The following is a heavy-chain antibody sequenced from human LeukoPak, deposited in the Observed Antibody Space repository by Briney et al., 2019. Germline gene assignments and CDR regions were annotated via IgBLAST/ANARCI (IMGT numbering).Heavy chain of an antibody. CDR3: AKGLTGSGDSPYYCGMDV. Sequence: GGSLRLSCAASGFTFSSYAMRWVRQAPGKGLEWVSAICGSGGSTYYADSVKGRFTISRDNSKNTLYLQMNSLRAEDTAVYYCAKGLTGSGDSPYYCGMDVWGKGTTVTVSS. CDR1: GFTFSSYA. J-gene: IGHJ6*04. CDR2: ICGSGGST. V-gene: IGHV3-23*01. D-gene: IGHD3-10*01.